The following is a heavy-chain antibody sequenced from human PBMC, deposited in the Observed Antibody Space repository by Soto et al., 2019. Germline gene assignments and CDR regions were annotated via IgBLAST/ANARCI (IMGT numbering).Heavy chain of an antibody. CDR2: MYHSGAT. Sequence: QVQLQESGPGLVKPSETLSLTCAFSGGSITSDNWWTWVRKTPGKGLEWIGEMYHSGATNSSPSLKSRVTILVDKSKNQSSLKPPSVPAADSALYYCARASASSMLRGVIINWGQGTLVTVSS. V-gene: IGHV4-4*02. CDR3: ARASASSMLRGVIIN. D-gene: IGHD3-10*01. CDR1: GGSITSDNW. J-gene: IGHJ4*02.